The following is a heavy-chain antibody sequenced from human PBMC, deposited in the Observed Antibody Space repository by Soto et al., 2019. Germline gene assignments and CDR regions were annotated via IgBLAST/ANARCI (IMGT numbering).Heavy chain of an antibody. V-gene: IGHV3-23*01. CDR2: ISGSGGST. Sequence: QPGGSLRLSCAASGFTFSSYAMSWVRQAPGKGLEWVSAISGSGGSTYYADSVKGRFTISRDNSKNTLYLQMNSLRAEDTAVYYCATSSRITMILVVIAPATFDYWGQGTLVTVSS. CDR1: GFTFSSYA. D-gene: IGHD3-22*01. J-gene: IGHJ4*02. CDR3: ATSSRITMILVVIAPATFDY.